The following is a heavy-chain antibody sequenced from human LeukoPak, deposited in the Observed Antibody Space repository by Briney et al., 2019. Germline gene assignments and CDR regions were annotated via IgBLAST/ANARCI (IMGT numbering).Heavy chain of an antibody. Sequence: PGGSLRLSCAASGFTFSNYWMSWVRQAPGKGLEWVANIKQDGSEKYYVDSVKGRFTIPRDNGKNSLYLQMNSLRVEDTAVYYCVRGRYSSGWYGGQGTLVTVSS. J-gene: IGHJ4*02. D-gene: IGHD6-19*01. CDR3: VRGRYSSGWY. V-gene: IGHV3-7*01. CDR2: IKQDGSEK. CDR1: GFTFSNYW.